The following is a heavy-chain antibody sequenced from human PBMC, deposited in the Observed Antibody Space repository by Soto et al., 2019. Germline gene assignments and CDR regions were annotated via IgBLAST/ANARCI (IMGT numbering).Heavy chain of an antibody. J-gene: IGHJ4*02. V-gene: IGHV1-3*01. CDR3: VAIDYGDY. CDR2: INVDNGDT. Sequence: QVQLVQSGAEAKKPGASVKVSCKASGYTFTNYAMHWVRQAPGQRPEWMGWINVDNGDTKYVQKFQGRISMTRDTTASTAYMELNSLISEDTAVYYCVAIDYGDYWGQGTLVAVSS. CDR1: GYTFTNYA.